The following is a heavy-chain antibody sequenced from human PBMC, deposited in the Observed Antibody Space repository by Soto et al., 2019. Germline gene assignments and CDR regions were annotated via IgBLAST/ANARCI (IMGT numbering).Heavy chain of an antibody. J-gene: IGHJ3*02. CDR1: GGTFSSYA. V-gene: IGHV1-69*13. CDR3: ARDGYSSGWSDDAFDI. CDR2: IIPIFGTA. Sequence: ASVKVSCKASGGTFSSYAISCVRQAPGQGLEWMGGIIPIFGTANYAQKFQGRVTITADESTSTAYMELSSLRSEDTAVYYCARDGYSSGWSDDAFDIWGQGTMVTVSS. D-gene: IGHD6-19*01.